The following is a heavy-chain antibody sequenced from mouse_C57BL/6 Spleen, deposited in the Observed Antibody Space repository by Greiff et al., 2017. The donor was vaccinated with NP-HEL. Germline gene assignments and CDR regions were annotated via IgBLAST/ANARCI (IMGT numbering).Heavy chain of an antibody. J-gene: IGHJ2*01. Sequence: EVKLVESGGGLVQPGGSLSLSCAASGFTFTDYYMSWVRQPPGKALEWLGFIRNKANGYTTEYSASVKGRFTISRDNSQIILYLQMNALGAEDSATYYCARYMDYWGQGTTLTVSS. CDR2: IRNKANGYTT. CDR1: GFTFTDYY. CDR3: ARYMDY. V-gene: IGHV7-3*01.